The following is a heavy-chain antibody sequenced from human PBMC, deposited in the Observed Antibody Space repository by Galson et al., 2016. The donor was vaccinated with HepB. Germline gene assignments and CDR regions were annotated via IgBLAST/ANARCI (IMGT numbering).Heavy chain of an antibody. V-gene: IGHV3-53*01. CDR1: GFTVSNNH. CDR2: IYSKGDA. CDR3: ARDPGASNVYSGHRFDY. D-gene: IGHD6-19*01. J-gene: IGHJ4*02. Sequence: SLRLSCAVSGFTVSNNHMTWVRQAPGKGLEWVSVIYSKGDAYYADSVKGRFTISSDNSKNTLYLQMNSLRAEDTAVYYCARDPGASNVYSGHRFDYWGRGTLVTVSS.